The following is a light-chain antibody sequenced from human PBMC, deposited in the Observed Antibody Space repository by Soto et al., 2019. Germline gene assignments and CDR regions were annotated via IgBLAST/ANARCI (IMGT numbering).Light chain of an antibody. Sequence: EIVLTQPPASLSLSPGERVTPSCRASQSVNIYLAWYQQKPGQAPRLLIYDASNRATGIPARFSGSGSGTDFTLTISSLEPEDIAVYYCQQRSNWRVTFGGGTKVDIK. CDR3: QQRSNWRVT. CDR1: QSVNIY. J-gene: IGKJ4*01. CDR2: DAS. V-gene: IGKV3-11*01.